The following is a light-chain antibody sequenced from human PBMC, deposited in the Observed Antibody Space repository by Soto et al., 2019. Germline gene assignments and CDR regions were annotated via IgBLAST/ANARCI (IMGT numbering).Light chain of an antibody. J-gene: IGKJ4*01. Sequence: DIQMTQSPSTLSASVGDRVTITCRASQSFSTWLAWYQQKPGKAPNLLIYKTSILESGVPSRFSGSGSGIEFTLIISSLQPDDFATYYCQQYNSNPLTFGGGTKVEIK. CDR2: KTS. CDR3: QQYNSNPLT. CDR1: QSFSTW. V-gene: IGKV1-5*03.